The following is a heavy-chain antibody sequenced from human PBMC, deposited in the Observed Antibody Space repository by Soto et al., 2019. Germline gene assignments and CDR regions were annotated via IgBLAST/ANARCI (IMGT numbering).Heavy chain of an antibody. Sequence: SETLSLTCTVSGGSISSYYWSWIRQPPGKGLEWIGYIYYSGSTNYNPSLKSRVTISVDTSKNQFSLKLSSVTAADTAVYYCAGGEGYYDSSGYYGDAFDIWGQGTMVTVS. V-gene: IGHV4-59*08. CDR3: AGGEGYYDSSGYYGDAFDI. CDR1: GGSISSYY. CDR2: IYYSGST. J-gene: IGHJ3*02. D-gene: IGHD3-22*01.